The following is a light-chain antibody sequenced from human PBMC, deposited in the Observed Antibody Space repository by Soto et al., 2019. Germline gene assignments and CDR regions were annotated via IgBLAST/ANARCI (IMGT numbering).Light chain of an antibody. CDR1: QSVSSSY. CDR2: GAS. CDR3: QQYGSSPLT. J-gene: IGKJ4*01. V-gene: IGKV3-20*01. Sequence: EIVLTQSPGTLSLSPGERATLSCRASQSVSSSYLAWYQQKPGQAPRLLIYGASSRATGIPDRFSGSGSGTDFTRTISRLEPEDFAVYDWQQYGSSPLTFGGGTKLEIK.